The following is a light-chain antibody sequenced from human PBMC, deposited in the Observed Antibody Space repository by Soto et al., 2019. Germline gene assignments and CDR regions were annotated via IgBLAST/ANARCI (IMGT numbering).Light chain of an antibody. V-gene: IGKV1-5*03. CDR3: QQFNNYPWT. CDR2: KAS. Sequence: DIQMTQSPSPLSASVGDRVTITCRASQSICSWLAWYQQKPGKAPKLLIYKASSLESGVPSRFSGSGSGTEFTLTISSLQPDDFATYYCQQFNNYPWTFGQGTRVEIK. J-gene: IGKJ1*01. CDR1: QSICSW.